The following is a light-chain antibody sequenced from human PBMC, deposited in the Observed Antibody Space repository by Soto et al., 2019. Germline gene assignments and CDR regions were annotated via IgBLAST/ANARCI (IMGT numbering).Light chain of an antibody. CDR1: RGHSSYA. CDR2: LNSDGSH. CDR3: QTWGTGIVR. V-gene: IGLV4-69*01. J-gene: IGLJ3*02. Sequence: QLVLTQSPSASASLGASVKLTCTLSRGHSSYAIAWHQQQPEKGPRYLMKLNSDGSHSKGDGIPDRFSGSSSGAERYLTISSLQSEDEADYYCQTWGTGIVRFGGGTKLTVL.